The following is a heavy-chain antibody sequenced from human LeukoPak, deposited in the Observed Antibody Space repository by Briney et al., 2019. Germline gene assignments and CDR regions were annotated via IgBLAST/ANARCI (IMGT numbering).Heavy chain of an antibody. CDR1: GFVFSSYA. V-gene: IGHV3-23*01. CDR2: ISGSGHST. D-gene: IGHD3-3*01. J-gene: IGHJ5*02. CDR3: AKSRGITISGRGTNWLDP. Sequence: PGGSLRLSCAASGFVFSSYAMNWVRQAPGKGLEWVSVISGSGHSTYYASSMKGRFTTSRDNSNNTLYLQMNSLRADDTAIYYCAKSRGITISGRGTNWLDPWGQGTLVTVSS.